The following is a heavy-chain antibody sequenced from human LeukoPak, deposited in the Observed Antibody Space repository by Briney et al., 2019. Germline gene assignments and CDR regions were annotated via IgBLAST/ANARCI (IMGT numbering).Heavy chain of an antibody. CDR2: ISGSGGST. CDR1: GFTFSSYG. V-gene: IGHV3-23*01. CDR3: AKDSYYDILTGYYSDAFDI. D-gene: IGHD3-9*01. J-gene: IGHJ3*02. Sequence: GGTLRLSCAASGFTFSSYGMSWVRQAPGKGLEWVSAISGSGGSTYYADSVKGRFTISRDNSKNTLYLQMNSLRAEDTAVYYCAKDSYYDILTGYYSDAFDIWGQGTMVTVSS.